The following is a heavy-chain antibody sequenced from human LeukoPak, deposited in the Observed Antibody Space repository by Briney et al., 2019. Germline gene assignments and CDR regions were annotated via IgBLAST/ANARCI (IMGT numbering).Heavy chain of an antibody. J-gene: IGHJ3*02. D-gene: IGHD1-26*01. CDR2: ISSSGYII. CDR1: GFTFSDYY. CDR3: ARVIGWDEPFDI. Sequence: GGSLRLSCAASGFTFSDYYMSWIRQAPGKGLEWVSYISSSGYIIYYADSVKGRFTVSRDNAKNTLYLQMNSLRAEDTAVYYCARVIGWDEPFDIWGQGTMVTVSS. V-gene: IGHV3-11*04.